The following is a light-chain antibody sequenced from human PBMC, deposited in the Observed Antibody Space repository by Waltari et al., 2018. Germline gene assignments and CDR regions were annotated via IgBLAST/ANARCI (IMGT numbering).Light chain of an antibody. CDR1: KNIDNF. V-gene: IGKV1-39*01. CDR2: AAS. Sequence: DIQLTQSPSSLSASLGDRVIITCRASKNIDNFLNWYQQKPGRSHVLLIYAASTLQSGVPSRFSGSVSGTDFTLTIRNLQPEDFATYYCQQSYGVPISFGGGTKVEI. J-gene: IGKJ4*01. CDR3: QQSYGVPIS.